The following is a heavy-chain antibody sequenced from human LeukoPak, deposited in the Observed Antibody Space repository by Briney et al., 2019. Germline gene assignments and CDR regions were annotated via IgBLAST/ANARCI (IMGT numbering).Heavy chain of an antibody. CDR1: GGSISSYY. Sequence: SETLSLTCTVSGGSISSYYWSWIRQPAGKGLEWIGRIYTSGSTNYNPSLKSRVTMSVDTSKNQFSLKLSSVTAADTAVYYCAXXXVYYYDSSGYYIPGGYYFDYWGQGTLVTVSS. V-gene: IGHV4-4*07. J-gene: IGHJ4*02. CDR2: IYTSGST. CDR3: AXXXVYYYDSSGYYIPGGYYFDY. D-gene: IGHD3-22*01.